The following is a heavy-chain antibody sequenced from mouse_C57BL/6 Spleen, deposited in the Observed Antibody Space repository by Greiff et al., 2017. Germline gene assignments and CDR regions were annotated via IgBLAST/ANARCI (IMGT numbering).Heavy chain of an antibody. CDR1: GFTFSDYY. CDR3: ARQGVDY. CDR2: ISNGGGST. J-gene: IGHJ2*01. Sequence: DVMLVESGGGLVQPGGSLKLSCAASGFTFSDYYMYWVRQTPEKRLEWVAYISNGGGSTYYPDTVKGRFTISRDNAKNTLYLQMSRLKSEDTAMYYCARQGVDYWGQGTTLTVCS. V-gene: IGHV5-12*01.